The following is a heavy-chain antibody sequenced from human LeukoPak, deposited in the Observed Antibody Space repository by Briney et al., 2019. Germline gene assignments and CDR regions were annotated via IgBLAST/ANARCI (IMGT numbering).Heavy chain of an antibody. CDR1: GFTFDDYG. J-gene: IGHJ3*02. V-gene: IGHV3-20*04. CDR3: ARVGSYYDSSGYLI. CDR2: INWNGGST. D-gene: IGHD3-22*01. Sequence: GWSLRLSCAASGFTFDDYGMSWVRQAPGKGLEWVSGINWNGGSTGYADSVKGRFTISRDNAKNSLYLQMNSLRAEDTALYYCARVGSYYDSSGYLIWGQGSMVTVSS.